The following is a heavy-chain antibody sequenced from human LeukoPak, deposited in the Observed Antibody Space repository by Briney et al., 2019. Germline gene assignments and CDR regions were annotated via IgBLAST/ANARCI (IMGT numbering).Heavy chain of an antibody. J-gene: IGHJ4*02. Sequence: GGTLRLSCAASGFTFSSYGMSWVRQAPGKGLEWVANIKQDGSEKYYVDSVKGRFTISRDNAKNSLYLQMNSLRAEDTAVYYCARSMVRGVISVPYYWGQGTLVTVSS. CDR2: IKQDGSEK. CDR3: ARSMVRGVISVPYY. D-gene: IGHD3-10*01. V-gene: IGHV3-7*01. CDR1: GFTFSSYG.